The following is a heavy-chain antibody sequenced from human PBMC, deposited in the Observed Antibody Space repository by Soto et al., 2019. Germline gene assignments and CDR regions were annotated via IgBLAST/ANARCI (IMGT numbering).Heavy chain of an antibody. V-gene: IGHV3-23*01. J-gene: IGHJ6*03. CDR1: GFTFSSYA. D-gene: IGHD4-17*01. Sequence: GGSLRLSCAASGFTFSSYAMSWVRQAPGKGLEWVSAISGSGGSTYYADSVKGRFTISRDNSKNTLYLQMNSLRAEDTAVYYCAKDYGDPLGHYYYYMDVWGKGTTVTVSS. CDR3: AKDYGDPLGHYYYYMDV. CDR2: ISGSGGST.